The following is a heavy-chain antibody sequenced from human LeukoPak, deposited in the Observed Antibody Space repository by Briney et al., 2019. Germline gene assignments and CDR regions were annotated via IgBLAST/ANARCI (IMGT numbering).Heavy chain of an antibody. CDR3: AKDSLDYYGSGQGVGEFDY. Sequence: QPGGSLRLSCAASGFTFSSYEMNWVRQAPGKGLEWVSYISSSGSTIYYADSVKGRFTISRDNSKNTVYLQMNSLRAEDTAVYYCAKDSLDYYGSGQGVGEFDYWGQGTLVTVSS. D-gene: IGHD3-10*01. CDR2: ISSSGSTI. J-gene: IGHJ4*02. CDR1: GFTFSSYE. V-gene: IGHV3-48*03.